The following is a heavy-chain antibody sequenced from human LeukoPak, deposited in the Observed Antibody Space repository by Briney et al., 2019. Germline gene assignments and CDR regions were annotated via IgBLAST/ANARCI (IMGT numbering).Heavy chain of an antibody. CDR3: AKNPGYGGTTLFDY. V-gene: IGHV3-23*01. J-gene: IGHJ4*02. CDR2: ISGSGGST. D-gene: IGHD4-23*01. Sequence: PGGSLRLSCAASGFTFSSYAMSWVRQAPGKGLGWVSAISGSGGSTYYADSVKGRFTISRDNSKNTLYPQMNSLRAEDTAVYYCAKNPGYGGTTLFDYWGQGTLVTVSS. CDR1: GFTFSSYA.